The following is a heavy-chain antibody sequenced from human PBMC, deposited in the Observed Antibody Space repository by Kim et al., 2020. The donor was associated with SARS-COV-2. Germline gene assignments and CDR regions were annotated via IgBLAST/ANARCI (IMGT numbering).Heavy chain of an antibody. CDR2: ISFEGDNN. CDR1: GFTFSGYA. CDR3: VRDRSGYTGCVDY. J-gene: IGHJ4*02. V-gene: IGHV3-30-3*01. Sequence: GGSLRLSCGASGFTFSGYAMHWVRQAPGKGLEWMALISFEGDNNYYADSVKGRFTISRVNSKNTLYLEMISLRAEDTAVYYCVRDRSGYTGCVDYWGQGTLVTVSS. D-gene: IGHD6-19*01.